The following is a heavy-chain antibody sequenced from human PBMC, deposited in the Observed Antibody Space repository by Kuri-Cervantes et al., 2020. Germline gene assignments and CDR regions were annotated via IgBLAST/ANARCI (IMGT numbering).Heavy chain of an antibody. V-gene: IGHV3-21*04. CDR3: ARGSYYYDSSGFTA. Sequence: SQKIACAASGFTFSSYSMNWVRQAPGKGLEWVSSISSSSSYIYYADSVKGRFTISRDNAKNSLYLQMNSLKTEDTAVYYCARGSYYYDSSGFTAWGQGTLVTVSS. D-gene: IGHD3-22*01. J-gene: IGHJ5*02. CDR1: GFTFSSYS. CDR2: ISSSSSYI.